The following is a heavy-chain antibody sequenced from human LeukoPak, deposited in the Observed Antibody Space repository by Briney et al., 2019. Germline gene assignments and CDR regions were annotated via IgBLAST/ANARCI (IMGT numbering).Heavy chain of an antibody. CDR1: GFTFSSYA. V-gene: IGHV3-23*01. Sequence: GGSLRLSCAASGFTFSSYAMSWVRQAPGKGLGWVSAISGSGGSTYYADSVKGRFTISRDNSKNTLYLQMNSLGAEDTAVYYCAKDLGMGPASAFDIWGQGTMVTVSS. D-gene: IGHD5-24*01. CDR2: ISGSGGST. J-gene: IGHJ3*02. CDR3: AKDLGMGPASAFDI.